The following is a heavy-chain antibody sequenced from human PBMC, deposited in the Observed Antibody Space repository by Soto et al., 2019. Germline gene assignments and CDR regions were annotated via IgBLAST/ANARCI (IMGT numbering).Heavy chain of an antibody. V-gene: IGHV6-1*01. CDR3: ASAQPDYNYIWGSPFDL. CDR1: GDSVSSNSAA. CDR2: TYYRSKWYN. J-gene: IGHJ3*01. D-gene: IGHD3-16*01. Sequence: PSQTLSLTCAISGDSVSSNSAAWNWIRQSPSRGLEWLGRTYYRSKWYNECVGSLKSRITINPYTSENQFSLQLNSVTPEDTAVYYCASAQPDYNYIWGSPFDLWGQGTMVTVSS.